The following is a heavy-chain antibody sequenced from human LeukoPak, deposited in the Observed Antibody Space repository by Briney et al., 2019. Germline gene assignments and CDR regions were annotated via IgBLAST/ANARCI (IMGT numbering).Heavy chain of an antibody. CDR1: GGSISSYY. D-gene: IGHD4-11*01. Sequence: SETLSLTCTVSGGSISSYYWSWIRQPPGKGLEWIGYIYYSGSTNYNPSLKSRVTISVDTSKNQFSLKLSSVTAADTAVYYCARERNDNSHYGPFDYWGQGTLVTVSS. CDR3: ARERNDNSHYGPFDY. J-gene: IGHJ4*02. CDR2: IYYSGST. V-gene: IGHV4-59*01.